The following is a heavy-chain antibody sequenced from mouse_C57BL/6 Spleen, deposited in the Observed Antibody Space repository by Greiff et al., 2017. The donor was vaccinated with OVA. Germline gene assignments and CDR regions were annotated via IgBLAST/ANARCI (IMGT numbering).Heavy chain of an antibody. CDR3: ARSYDYYGMDY. CDR1: GYAFTNYL. CDR2: INPGSGGT. Sequence: QVQLQQSGAELVRPGTSVKVSCKASGYAFTNYLIEWVKQRPGQGLEWIGTINPGSGGTNYNEKFKGKATLTADKSSSTAYLQLSSLISEDSAVDFCARSYDYYGMDYWGQGTSVTVSS. V-gene: IGHV1-54*01. D-gene: IGHD2-12*01. J-gene: IGHJ4*01.